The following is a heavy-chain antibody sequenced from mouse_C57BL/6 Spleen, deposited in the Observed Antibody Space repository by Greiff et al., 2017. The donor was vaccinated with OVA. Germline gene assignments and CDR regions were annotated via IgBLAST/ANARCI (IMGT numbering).Heavy chain of an antibody. J-gene: IGHJ4*01. V-gene: IGHV1-80*01. CDR3: ARNDYEYYYAMDY. CDR1: GYAFSSYW. Sequence: VKLVESGAELVKPGASVKISCKASGYAFSSYWMNWVKQRPGKGLEWIGQIYPGDGDTNYNGKFKGKATLTADKSSSTAYMQLSSLTSEDSAVYFCARNDYEYYYAMDYWGQGTSVTVSS. CDR2: IYPGDGDT. D-gene: IGHD2-4*01.